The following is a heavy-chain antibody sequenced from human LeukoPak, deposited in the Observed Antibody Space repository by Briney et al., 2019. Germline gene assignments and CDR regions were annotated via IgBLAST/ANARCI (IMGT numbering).Heavy chain of an antibody. V-gene: IGHV4-59*08. CDR2: IYYSGGT. J-gene: IGHJ3*02. CDR3: ARHVTISGPYDASDI. CDR1: GDSISSYY. Sequence: SETLSLTCTVSGDSISSYYWSWIRQPPGKGLEWIGYIYYSGGTDYNPSLKSRVTISVDTSKNQFSLKLRSVAAADTAVYYCARHVTISGPYDASDIWGQGTMVTVSP. D-gene: IGHD5-24*01.